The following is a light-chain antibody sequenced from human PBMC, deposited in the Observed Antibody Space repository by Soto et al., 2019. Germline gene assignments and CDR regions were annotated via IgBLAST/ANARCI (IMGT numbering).Light chain of an antibody. CDR1: SSDVGGYKY. V-gene: IGLV2-14*01. Sequence: QSALTQPASVSGSPGQSITISCTGSSSDVGGYKYVSWYQQHPGKAPKLMIFEVSNRPSGVSNRFSGSKSGNMASLTISGLQAEDEGDYYCCSYTGGTTLVCGGGTKVTVL. CDR3: CSYTGGTTLV. J-gene: IGLJ2*01. CDR2: EVS.